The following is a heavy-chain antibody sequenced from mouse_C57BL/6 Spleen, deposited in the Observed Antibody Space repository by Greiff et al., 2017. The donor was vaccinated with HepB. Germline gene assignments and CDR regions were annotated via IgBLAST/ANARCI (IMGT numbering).Heavy chain of an antibody. CDR3: TTGDYGSSWDFDY. CDR1: GFNIKDYY. V-gene: IGHV14-1*01. CDR2: IDPEDGDT. Sequence: EVQLQQSGAELVRPGASVKLSCTASGFNIKDYYMHWVKQRPEQGLEWIGRIDPEDGDTEYAPKFQGKATMTADTSSNTAYLQLSSLTSEDTAVYYCTTGDYGSSWDFDYWGQGTTLTVSS. D-gene: IGHD1-1*01. J-gene: IGHJ2*01.